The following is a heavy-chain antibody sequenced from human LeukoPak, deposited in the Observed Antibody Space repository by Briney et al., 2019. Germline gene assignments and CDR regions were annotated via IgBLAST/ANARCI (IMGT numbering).Heavy chain of an antibody. J-gene: IGHJ6*02. CDR2: IYYSGST. D-gene: IGHD4-17*01. CDR1: GGSISSGGYY. V-gene: IGHV4-31*03. Sequence: PSETLSLTCTVSGGSISSGGYYWSWIRQHPGKGLEWIGYIYYSGSTYYNPSLKSRVTISVDTSKNQFPLKLSSVTAADTAVYYCARDHDYQNGMDVWGQGTTVTVSS. CDR3: ARDHDYQNGMDV.